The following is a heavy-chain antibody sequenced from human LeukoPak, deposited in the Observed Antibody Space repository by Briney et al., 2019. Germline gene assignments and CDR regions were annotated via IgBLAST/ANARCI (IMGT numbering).Heavy chain of an antibody. D-gene: IGHD3-16*01. CDR3: ARDAPALRGLFDY. J-gene: IGHJ4*02. V-gene: IGHV3-23*01. CDR1: GFTFSSYA. CDR2: ISGSGGST. Sequence: QSGGSLRLSCAASGFTFSSYAMSWVRQAPGKGLEWVSAISGSGGSTYYADSVKGRFTISRDNAKNSLYLQMNSLRAEDTAVYYCARDAPALRGLFDYWGQGTLVTVSS.